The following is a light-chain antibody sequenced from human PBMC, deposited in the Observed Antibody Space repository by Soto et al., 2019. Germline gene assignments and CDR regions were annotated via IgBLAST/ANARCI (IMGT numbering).Light chain of an antibody. J-gene: IGLJ2*01. Sequence: QALLTQPASVSGSLGQSITISCTGTISDIGSRNSVSWYQHHPGKAPKLMIYDVNIRPSGVSHRFSGSKSGNAASLTISGLQAEDEADYSCASYTAASTMVFGGGTKVTVL. V-gene: IGLV2-14*03. CDR3: ASYTAASTMV. CDR2: DVN. CDR1: ISDIGSRNS.